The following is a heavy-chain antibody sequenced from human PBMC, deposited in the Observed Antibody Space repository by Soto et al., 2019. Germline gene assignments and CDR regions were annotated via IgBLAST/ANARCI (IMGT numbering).Heavy chain of an antibody. CDR2: INHSGST. V-gene: IGHV4-34*01. J-gene: IGHJ4*02. D-gene: IGHD6-6*01. Sequence: PSETLSLTCAVYGGSFSGYYWSWIRQPPGKGLEWIGEINHSGSTNYNPSLKSRVTISVDTSKNQFSLKLSSVTAADTAVYYCARGSIAARRRSDFDYWGQGTLVTVSS. CDR1: GGSFSGYY. CDR3: ARGSIAARRRSDFDY.